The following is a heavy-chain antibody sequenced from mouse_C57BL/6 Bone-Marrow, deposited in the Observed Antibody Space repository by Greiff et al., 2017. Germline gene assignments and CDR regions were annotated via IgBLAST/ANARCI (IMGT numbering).Heavy chain of an antibody. CDR2: IDPENGDT. CDR3: TTLLHGSSSEGFAY. J-gene: IGHJ3*01. CDR1: GFNITDDY. Sequence: EVQLQQSGAELVRPGASVKLSCTASGFNITDDYMHWVKQRPEQGLEWIGWIDPENGDTEYASKFQGKATITADTSSNTAYLQLSSLTSEDTAVYYCTTLLHGSSSEGFAYWGQGTLVTVSA. V-gene: IGHV14-4*01. D-gene: IGHD1-1*01.